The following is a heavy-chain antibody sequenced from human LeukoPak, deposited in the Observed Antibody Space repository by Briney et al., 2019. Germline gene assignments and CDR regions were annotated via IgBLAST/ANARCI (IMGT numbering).Heavy chain of an antibody. CDR1: GYSISSGYY. CDR3: ARDQSYYDSSGYYDAFDI. V-gene: IGHV4-38-2*02. J-gene: IGHJ3*02. CDR2: IYHSGST. Sequence: ASETLSLTCTVSGYSISSGYYWGWIRQPPGKGLEWLGSIYHSGSTYYNPSLKSRVTISVDTSKNQFSLKLSSVTAADTAVYYCARDQSYYDSSGYYDAFDIWGQGTMVTVSS. D-gene: IGHD3-22*01.